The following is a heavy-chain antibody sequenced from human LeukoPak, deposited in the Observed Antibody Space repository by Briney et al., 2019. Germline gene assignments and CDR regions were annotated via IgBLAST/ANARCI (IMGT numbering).Heavy chain of an antibody. V-gene: IGHV3-30*04. Sequence: GGSLRLSCATSGFTFSSYAMHWVRQAPGKGLEWVAVISYDGSNKYYADSVKGRFTISRDNSKNTLYLQLNSLRAEDTAVYYCARWGFPIYYYYMDVWGKGTTVTVSS. J-gene: IGHJ6*03. D-gene: IGHD3-16*01. CDR1: GFTFSSYA. CDR2: ISYDGSNK. CDR3: ARWGFPIYYYYMDV.